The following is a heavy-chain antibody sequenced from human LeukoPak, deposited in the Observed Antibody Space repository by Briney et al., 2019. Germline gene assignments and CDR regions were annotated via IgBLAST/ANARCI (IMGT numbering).Heavy chain of an antibody. CDR3: AKDGQAHIVVVPAAAFDY. Sequence: GGSLRLSCAASGFTFSSYAMSWVRQAPGKGLEWVSSISGSGGSTYYADSVKGRFTISRDNSKNTLYLQMNSLRAEDTAVYYCAKDGQAHIVVVPAAAFDYWGQGTLVTVSS. CDR2: ISGSGGST. D-gene: IGHD2-2*01. V-gene: IGHV3-23*01. J-gene: IGHJ4*02. CDR1: GFTFSSYA.